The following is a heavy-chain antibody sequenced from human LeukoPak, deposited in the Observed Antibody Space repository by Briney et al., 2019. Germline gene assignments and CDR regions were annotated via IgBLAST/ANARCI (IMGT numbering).Heavy chain of an antibody. D-gene: IGHD1-1*01. CDR3: ARDSRGHNYLYFDY. CDR2: IYSGGST. V-gene: IGHV3-53*01. CDR1: GFTVSNNY. Sequence: GGSLRLSCAASGFTVSNNYMSWVRQAPGKGLEWVSVIYSGGSTYYADSVKGRFTISRDNSKNTLYLQMNSLRAEDTAVYYCARDSRGHNYLYFDYWGQGTLVTVSS. J-gene: IGHJ4*02.